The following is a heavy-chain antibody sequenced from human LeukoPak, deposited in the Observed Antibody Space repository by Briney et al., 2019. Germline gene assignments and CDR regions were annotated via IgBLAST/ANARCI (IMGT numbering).Heavy chain of an antibody. D-gene: IGHD3-10*01. J-gene: IGHJ4*02. V-gene: IGHV3-30-3*01. Sequence: GGSLRLSCAASGFTFRNYVIHWVRQAPGKGPEWVAVTSSDLNVKLYADSVKGRFTISRDNSRSTLYLQMNSLRPEDTAIYYCAREGYYGSGSPPSLYFDYWGQGTLVTASS. CDR2: TSSDLNVK. CDR1: GFTFRNYV. CDR3: AREGYYGSGSPPSLYFDY.